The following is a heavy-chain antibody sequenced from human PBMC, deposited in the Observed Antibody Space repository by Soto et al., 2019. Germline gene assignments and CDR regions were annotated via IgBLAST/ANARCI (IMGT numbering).Heavy chain of an antibody. D-gene: IGHD1-26*01. Sequence: GGSLRLSCAASGFTFSAYTMHWVRQPPGKGLEWVAVISYDGNNERYTDPVKGRFTVSRDNSKSTLYLQMNSLKSEDTAVYYCARDGYSGRSDGFDIWGQGTMVTVS. J-gene: IGHJ3*02. CDR2: ISYDGNNE. CDR1: GFTFSAYT. V-gene: IGHV3-30-3*01. CDR3: ARDGYSGRSDGFDI.